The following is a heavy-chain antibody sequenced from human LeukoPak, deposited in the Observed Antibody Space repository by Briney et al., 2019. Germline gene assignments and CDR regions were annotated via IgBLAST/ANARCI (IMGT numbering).Heavy chain of an antibody. CDR3: ARVLTTEAALWDY. V-gene: IGHV4-59*01. J-gene: IGHJ4*02. D-gene: IGHD4/OR15-4a*01. CDR1: GGSISSYY. Sequence: SETLSLTCTVSGGSISSYYWSWIRQPPGKGLEWIGHIYYSGSTNYNPTLKSRVTISVDTSKNQFSLKLSSVTAADTAVYYCARVLTTEAALWDYWGQGTLVTVSS. CDR2: IYYSGST.